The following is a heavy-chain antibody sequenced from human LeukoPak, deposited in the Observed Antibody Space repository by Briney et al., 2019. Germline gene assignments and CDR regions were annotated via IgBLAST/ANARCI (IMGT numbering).Heavy chain of an antibody. V-gene: IGHV4-59*01. CDR2: IYYSGST. D-gene: IGHD4-17*01. CDR1: GGSISSYY. Sequence: SETLSLTCTVSGGSISSYYWSWIRQPPGKGLEWIGYIYYSGSTNYNPSLKSRVTISVDTSKNQFSLKLSSVTAADTAVYYCARDTTVTTKYYYYGIDVWGQGTTVTVSS. J-gene: IGHJ6*02. CDR3: ARDTTVTTKYYYYGIDV.